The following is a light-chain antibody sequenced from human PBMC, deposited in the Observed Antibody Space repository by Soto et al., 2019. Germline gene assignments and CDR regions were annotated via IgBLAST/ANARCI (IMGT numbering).Light chain of an antibody. Sequence: DIQMTQSPSSLSASVGDRVTITCRASRSISSYLNWYQQKPGKAPKLLIYAASSLQSGVPSRFSGSGSGTEFTLTISSLQPDEFATYYCQHYNSYSEAFGQGTKVDI. CDR3: QHYNSYSEA. CDR1: RSISSY. V-gene: IGKV1-39*01. CDR2: AAS. J-gene: IGKJ1*01.